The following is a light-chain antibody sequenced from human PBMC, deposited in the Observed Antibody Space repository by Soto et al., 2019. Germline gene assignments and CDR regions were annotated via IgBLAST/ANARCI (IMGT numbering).Light chain of an antibody. CDR3: LQHKSYPFT. J-gene: IGKJ3*01. V-gene: IGKV1-17*01. CDR1: QGIRSD. CDR2: AAS. Sequence: DIQMTQSPSSLSASVGDRVTITCRASQGIRSDLVWYQQKPGEAPKRLIYAASVLQTGVPSRFSGSGSGTEFTLTISSLQPEEFASYYCLQHKSYPFTFGPGTKVDIK.